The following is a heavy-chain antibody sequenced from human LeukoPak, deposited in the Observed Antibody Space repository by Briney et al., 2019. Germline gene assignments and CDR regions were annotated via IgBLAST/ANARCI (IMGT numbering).Heavy chain of an antibody. V-gene: IGHV4-39*07. CDR1: GGSFTSRSYY. CDR2: IYYSGSA. J-gene: IGHJ4*02. Sequence: PSETLSLTCTVSGGSFTSRSYYWGWIRQPPEKGLEWIGSIYYSGSAYYNPSLKSRVTISVDTSKNHFSLKLTSVTAADTAVYYCARTERWLHDFDYWGQGSLVTVSS. D-gene: IGHD5-24*01. CDR3: ARTERWLHDFDY.